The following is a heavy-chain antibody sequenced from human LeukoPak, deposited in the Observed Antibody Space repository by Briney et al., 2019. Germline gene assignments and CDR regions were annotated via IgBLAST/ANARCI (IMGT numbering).Heavy chain of an antibody. D-gene: IGHD1-1*01. CDR2: ISSIGATI. J-gene: IGHJ4*02. CDR3: ARGPYKYVISANPDY. Sequence: GGSLRLSCAASGFTFSDYSMNWVRQATGNGLEWVSYISSIGATIYYADSVKGRFTISRDNAKNSLLLQMNSLRAEDTAVYYCARGPYKYVISANPDYWGQGTLVTVSS. V-gene: IGHV3-48*01. CDR1: GFTFSDYS.